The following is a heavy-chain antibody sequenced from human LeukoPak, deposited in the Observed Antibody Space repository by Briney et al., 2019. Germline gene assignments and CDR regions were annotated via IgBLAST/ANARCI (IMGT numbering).Heavy chain of an antibody. Sequence: SEALSLTCTVSGGSVISGSSYWGWIRQPPGKGLECIGNIFYSGSTYYNPSLQSRVTISLDTSQNQFSLTLNSVTAADTAVYYCARAHSIASYYYGVDVWGQGTTVTVSS. J-gene: IGHJ6*02. D-gene: IGHD6-13*01. CDR1: GGSVISGSSY. CDR2: IFYSGST. CDR3: ARAHSIASYYYGVDV. V-gene: IGHV4-39*07.